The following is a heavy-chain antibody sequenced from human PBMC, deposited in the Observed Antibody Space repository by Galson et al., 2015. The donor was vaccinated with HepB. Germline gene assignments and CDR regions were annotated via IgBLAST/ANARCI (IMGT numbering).Heavy chain of an antibody. Sequence: SVKVSCKGAGFTFIGYHIHWVRQAAGQGLEWLGRINPNGGATIYAQKFQGRVTLTRTTSSKTAYMELTSLKPDDSAVYYCARDLRPTNFGVFTLDYWGQGSLVTVSS. D-gene: IGHD3-3*01. CDR3: ARDLRPTNFGVFTLDY. J-gene: IGHJ4*02. V-gene: IGHV1-2*06. CDR1: GFTFIGYH. CDR2: INPNGGAT.